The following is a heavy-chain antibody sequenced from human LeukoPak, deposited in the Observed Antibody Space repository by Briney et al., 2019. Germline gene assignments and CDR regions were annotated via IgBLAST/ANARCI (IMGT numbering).Heavy chain of an antibody. CDR1: GFTFSNAW. D-gene: IGHD3-3*01. Sequence: GGSLRLSRAASGFTFSNAWMSWVRQAPGKGLEWVGRIKSKTDGGTTDYAAPVKGRFTISRDDSKNTLYLQMNSLKTEDTAVYYCTTERKKGIDRRFWSGYYDYYYYYMDVWGKGTTVTVSS. CDR2: IKSKTDGGTT. CDR3: TTERKKGIDRRFWSGYYDYYYYYMDV. V-gene: IGHV3-15*01. J-gene: IGHJ6*03.